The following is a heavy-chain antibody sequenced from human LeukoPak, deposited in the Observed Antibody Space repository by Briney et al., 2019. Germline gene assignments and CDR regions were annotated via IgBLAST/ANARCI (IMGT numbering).Heavy chain of an antibody. D-gene: IGHD3-3*02. CDR1: GFTFSSYA. Sequence: PGGSLRLSCAAAGFTFSSYAMNWVRQAPGKGLEWISTISASDNSTYYADSVKGRFTITRDNSKNTLYLQMNSQRAADTAVYYCAKAKSHFWSALDYWGQGTLVTVSS. J-gene: IGHJ4*02. CDR3: AKAKSHFWSALDY. CDR2: ISASDNST. V-gene: IGHV3-23*01.